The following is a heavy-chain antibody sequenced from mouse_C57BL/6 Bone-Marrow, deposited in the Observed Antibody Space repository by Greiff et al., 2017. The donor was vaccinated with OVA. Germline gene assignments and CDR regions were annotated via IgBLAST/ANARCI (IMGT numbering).Heavy chain of an antibody. CDR3: AREGGYYYGSSYFDY. V-gene: IGHV1-20*01. CDR2: INPYNGDT. J-gene: IGHJ2*01. CDR1: GYSFTGYF. Sequence: VQLQQSGPELVKPGDSVKISCKASGYSFTGYFMNWVMQSHGKSLEWIGRINPYNGDTFYNQKFKGKATLTVDKSSSTAHMELRSLTSEDSAVYYCAREGGYYYGSSYFDYWGQGTTLTVSS. D-gene: IGHD1-1*01.